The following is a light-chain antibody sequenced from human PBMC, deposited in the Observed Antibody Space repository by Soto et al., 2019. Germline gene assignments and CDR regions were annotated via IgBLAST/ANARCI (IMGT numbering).Light chain of an antibody. CDR3: QHYNSYSEA. V-gene: IGKV1-5*01. J-gene: IGKJ1*01. Sequence: DIQMTQSPSYVSASEGDRVTITCRASQDIITWLAWFQQTPGKAPRLLIYSASTLQRGVPSRFSGSGSGTEFTLTISSLQPDDFATYYCQHYNSYSEAFGQGTKVELK. CDR1: QDIITW. CDR2: SAS.